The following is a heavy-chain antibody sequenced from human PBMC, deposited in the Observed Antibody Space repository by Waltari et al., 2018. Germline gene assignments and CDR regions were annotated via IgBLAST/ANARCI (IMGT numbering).Heavy chain of an antibody. D-gene: IGHD5-18*01. V-gene: IGHV3-33*01. CDR2: IWYDGSTK. CDR3: AREGGYSYGYPDY. J-gene: IGHJ4*02. CDR1: GLTFSSYG. Sequence: QVQLVESGGGVVQPGRSLRLSCAASGLTFSSYGMHWVRRAPGKGLEWVAVIWYDGSTKYYADAVKGRFTISIDNSKNTLYLQMNSLGAEDTAVYYCAREGGYSYGYPDYWGQGTLVTVSS.